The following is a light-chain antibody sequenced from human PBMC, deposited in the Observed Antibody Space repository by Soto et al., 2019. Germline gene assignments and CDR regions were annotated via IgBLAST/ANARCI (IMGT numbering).Light chain of an antibody. CDR3: QQYATSPWT. J-gene: IGKJ1*01. CDR1: QSVSSSY. CDR2: GAS. Sequence: EVVLTQSPGTLSLSPGERATLSCRASQSVSSSYLAWYQQKPGQAPRLLIYGASGRATGIPDRFSGSGSGTDFTLTISRLEPEDSAVYYCQQYATSPWTFGQGTKVDI. V-gene: IGKV3-20*01.